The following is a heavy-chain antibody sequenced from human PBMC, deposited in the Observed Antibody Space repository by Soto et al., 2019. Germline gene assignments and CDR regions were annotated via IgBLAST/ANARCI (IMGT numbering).Heavy chain of an antibody. J-gene: IGHJ5*02. V-gene: IGHV3-23*01. CDR2: ISASGGST. D-gene: IGHD6-13*01. Sequence: EVQLLESGGGLVQPGGSLRLSCAASGFTFSNYAMSWVRQAPGKGLECVSVISASGGSTYHADSVKGRVTIARDNSKNALYLQMTSLGAEDTSVYYCAKGSGRRESGDTSSWEGFDPRGQGNQVTVYS. CDR3: AKGSGRRESGDTSSWEGFDP. CDR1: GFTFSNYA.